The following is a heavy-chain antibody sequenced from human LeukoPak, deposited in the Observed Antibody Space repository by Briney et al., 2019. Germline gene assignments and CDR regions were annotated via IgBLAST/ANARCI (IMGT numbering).Heavy chain of an antibody. J-gene: IGHJ4*02. CDR3: ARENYYGSGVNDY. V-gene: IGHV4-61*02. Sequence: SETLSLTCTVSGGSISSGSYYWSWIRQPAGKGLEWIGRIYTSGSTNYNPSLKSRVTISVDTSKNQFSLKLSSVTAADTAVYYCARENYYGSGVNDYWGQGTLVTVSS. D-gene: IGHD3-10*01. CDR1: GGSISSGSYY. CDR2: IYTSGST.